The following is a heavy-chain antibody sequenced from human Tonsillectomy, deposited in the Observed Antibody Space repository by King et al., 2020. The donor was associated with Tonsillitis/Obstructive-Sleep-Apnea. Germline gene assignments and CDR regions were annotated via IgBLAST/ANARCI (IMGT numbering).Heavy chain of an antibody. CDR3: ARRLQSFDY. D-gene: IGHD4-11*01. CDR2: INPSGGST. CDR1: GYTFTSYY. V-gene: IGHV1-46*01. Sequence: PLVQSGAEVKKPGASVKVSCKASGYTFTSYYMHWVRQAPGQGLEWMGVINPSGGSTSYAQKFQCRVTMTRDTSTSTVYMDLISLRSEDTAVYYCARRLQSFDYWGQGTLVTVSS. J-gene: IGHJ4*02.